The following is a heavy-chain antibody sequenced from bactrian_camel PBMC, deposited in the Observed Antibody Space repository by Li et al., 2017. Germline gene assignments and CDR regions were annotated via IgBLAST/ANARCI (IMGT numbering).Heavy chain of an antibody. D-gene: IGHD2*01. Sequence: SGGTLVQPGGSLRLSCAASGFTCSDHVMSWVRQAPGKGLEWVSDINSSGRSTNYADSVKGRFTITQDDAKLTVELQMSNLKPEDTAMYYCAASEVPIWSDFLNRAKYYYWGEGTQVTVS. CDR1: GFTCSDHV. J-gene: IGHJ4*01. CDR2: INSSGRST. CDR3: AASEVPIWSDFLNRAKYYY. V-gene: IGHV3S35*01.